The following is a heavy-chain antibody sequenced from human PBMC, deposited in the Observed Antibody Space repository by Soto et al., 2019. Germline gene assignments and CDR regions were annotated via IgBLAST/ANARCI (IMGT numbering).Heavy chain of an antibody. Sequence: WRSLRLSCSASVFTFSSYWMSWFRQAPGKGLEWVANMRQDGSEKYYVDSVKGRFTISRDNAKNSLYLQMNSLRAEDTAVYYCARILCSSTSCYTFDYWGQGTLVTVSS. CDR3: ARILCSSTSCYTFDY. V-gene: IGHV3-7*03. CDR1: VFTFSSYW. J-gene: IGHJ4*02. D-gene: IGHD2-2*02. CDR2: MRQDGSEK.